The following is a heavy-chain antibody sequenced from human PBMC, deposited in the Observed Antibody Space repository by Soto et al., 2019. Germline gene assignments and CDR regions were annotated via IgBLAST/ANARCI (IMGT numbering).Heavy chain of an antibody. CDR3: ARFLGGKLKSVPGFDY. J-gene: IGHJ4*02. CDR1: GFTFSSYS. V-gene: IGHV3-21*01. CDR2: ISSSSSYI. Sequence: EVQLVESGGGLVKPGGSLRLSCAASGFTFSSYSMNWVRQAPGKGLEWVSSISSSSSYIYYADSVKGRFTISRDNAKNSLYLQMNSLRAEDTAVYYCARFLGGKLKSVPGFDYWGQGTLVTVSS. D-gene: IGHD3-16*01.